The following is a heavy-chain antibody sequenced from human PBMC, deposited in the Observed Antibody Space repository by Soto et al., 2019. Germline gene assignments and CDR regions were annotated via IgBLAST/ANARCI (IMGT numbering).Heavy chain of an antibody. J-gene: IGHJ5*02. V-gene: IGHV1-69*13. CDR1: GGTFSSYA. CDR2: IIPIFGTA. Sequence: VKVSCKASGGTFSSYAISWVRQAPGQGLEWMGGIIPIFGTANYTQKFQGRVPITADESTSTAYMELSSLRSEDTAVYYCARDKSPAAIGYWFCPWGQGSLVTVSS. D-gene: IGHD2-2*01. CDR3: ARDKSPAAIGYWFCP.